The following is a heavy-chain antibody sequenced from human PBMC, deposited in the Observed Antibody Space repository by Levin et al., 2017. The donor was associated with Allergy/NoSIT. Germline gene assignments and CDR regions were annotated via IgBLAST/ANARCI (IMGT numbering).Heavy chain of an antibody. J-gene: IGHJ3*01. D-gene: IGHD4/OR15-4a*01. Sequence: GESLKISCSTSGFTFNNYGMHWVRQAPGKGLEWVAGLWFDGTNKKYANAVKDRFTISRDNSKSVLSLQLNSLRAEDTAIYYCTRDRGVMVRGGFDVWGQGTNVTVSS. CDR1: GFTFNNYG. CDR2: LWFDGTNK. V-gene: IGHV3-33*01. CDR3: TRDRGVMVRGGFDV.